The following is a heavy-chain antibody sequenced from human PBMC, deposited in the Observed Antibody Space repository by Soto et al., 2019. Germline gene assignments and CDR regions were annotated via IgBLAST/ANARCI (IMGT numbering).Heavy chain of an antibody. CDR1: GGTFSSYT. D-gene: IGHD6-19*01. Sequence: QVQLVQSEAEVKKPGSSVKVSCKASGGTFSSYTISWVRQAPGQGLEWMGRIIPILGIANYAQKFQGRVTITADKSTSTAYMELSSLRSEDTAVYYCARPQWLVPYGMDVWGQGTTVTVSS. V-gene: IGHV1-69*02. CDR2: IIPILGIA. J-gene: IGHJ6*02. CDR3: ARPQWLVPYGMDV.